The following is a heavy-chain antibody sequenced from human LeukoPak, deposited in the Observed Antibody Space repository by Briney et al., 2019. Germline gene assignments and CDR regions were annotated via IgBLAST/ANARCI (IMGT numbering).Heavy chain of an antibody. Sequence: LGESLKISCKVSGYNFTNYWINWVRQMPGEGLEWMGIIYPGDSDTRYSPSFQGQVTISADKSISTAYLHWNSLKTSDTAVYYCARLEGPFPYGSGSYPFDYWGQGTLVTVSS. CDR3: ARLEGPFPYGSGSYPFDY. CDR1: GYNFTNYW. CDR2: IYPGDSDT. V-gene: IGHV5-51*01. D-gene: IGHD3-10*01. J-gene: IGHJ4*02.